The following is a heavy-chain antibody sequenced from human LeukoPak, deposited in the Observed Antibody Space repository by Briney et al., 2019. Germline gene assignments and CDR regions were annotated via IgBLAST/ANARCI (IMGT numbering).Heavy chain of an antibody. J-gene: IGHJ4*02. D-gene: IGHD5-12*01. Sequence: GGSLRLSCAASGFTFSSYAMHWVRQAPGKGLEYVSAISGNGGSTYYANSVKGRFTISRDNSKNTLYLQMGSLRAEDMAVYYCARGTASLVATTALIDYWGQGTLVTVSS. CDR1: GFTFSSYA. V-gene: IGHV3-64*01. CDR3: ARGTASLVATTALIDY. CDR2: ISGNGGST.